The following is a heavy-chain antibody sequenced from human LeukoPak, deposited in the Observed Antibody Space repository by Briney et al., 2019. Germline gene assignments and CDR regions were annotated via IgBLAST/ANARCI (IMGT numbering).Heavy chain of an antibody. V-gene: IGHV1-2*02. CDR1: GYTFTGYY. Sequence: ASVKVSCKASGYTFTGYYIGCVRPAPEQRLEWMGWINPNSGGTNYAQTFKGRVTMTRDTSISTAYMELSRLRPDATAVFYCARDYDILPGYQNWFDPWGQGTLVTVSS. CDR2: INPNSGGT. D-gene: IGHD3-9*01. J-gene: IGHJ5*02. CDR3: ARDYDILPGYQNWFDP.